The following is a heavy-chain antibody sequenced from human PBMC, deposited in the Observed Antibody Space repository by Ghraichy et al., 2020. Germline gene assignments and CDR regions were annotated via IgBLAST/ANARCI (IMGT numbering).Heavy chain of an antibody. Sequence: GESLNISCAASGFTFSSYAMSWVRQAPGKGLEWVSVISDSRGSTYYADSVKGRFTISRDNSKSTLYLQMNSLRAEDTAVYYCAKFGGSQWLFLNDAFDIWGQGTMVTVSS. CDR3: AKFGGSQWLFLNDAFDI. V-gene: IGHV3-23*01. D-gene: IGHD3-22*01. CDR2: ISDSRGST. CDR1: GFTFSSYA. J-gene: IGHJ3*02.